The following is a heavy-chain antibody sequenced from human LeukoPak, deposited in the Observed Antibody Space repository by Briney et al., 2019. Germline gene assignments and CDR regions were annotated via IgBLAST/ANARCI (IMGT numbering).Heavy chain of an antibody. V-gene: IGHV1-69*06. CDR2: IIPIFGTA. Sequence: SVKVSCKASGGTFSSYAISWVRQAPGQGLEWMGGIIPIFGTANYAQKFRGRVTITADKSTSTAYMELSSLRSEDTAVYYCATTPGGYSYGHCDYWGQGTLVTVSS. J-gene: IGHJ4*02. CDR3: ATTPGGYSYGHCDY. D-gene: IGHD5-18*01. CDR1: GGTFSSYA.